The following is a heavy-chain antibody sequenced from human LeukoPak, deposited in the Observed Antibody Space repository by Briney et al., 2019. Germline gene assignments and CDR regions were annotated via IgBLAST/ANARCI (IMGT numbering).Heavy chain of an antibody. V-gene: IGHV1-18*01. Sequence: GASVKVSCKASGYTFTSYGISWVRQAPGQGLEWMGWISAYNGNTNYAQKLPGRVTMTTDTSTRTAYMELRSLRAADTAVYYCARGDPGSSSDYWGQGTLVTVYS. CDR2: ISAYNGNT. CDR3: ARGDPGSSSDY. CDR1: GYTFTSYG. J-gene: IGHJ4*02. D-gene: IGHD6-13*01.